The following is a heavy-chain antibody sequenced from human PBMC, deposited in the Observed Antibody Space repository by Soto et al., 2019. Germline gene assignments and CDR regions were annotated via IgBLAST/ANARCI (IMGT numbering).Heavy chain of an antibody. J-gene: IGHJ6*02. Sequence: QVQLVESGGGVVQPGRSLRLSCAASGFTFSSYAMHWVRQAPGKGLGWVAVISYDGRNKYYADSVKGRFTISRDNSKNTLYLQMNSLRAEDTAVYYCASAPFPHYYGSGSYSPYYYYGMDVWGQGTTVTVSS. CDR2: ISYDGRNK. D-gene: IGHD3-10*01. V-gene: IGHV3-30*04. CDR3: ASAPFPHYYGSGSYSPYYYYGMDV. CDR1: GFTFSSYA.